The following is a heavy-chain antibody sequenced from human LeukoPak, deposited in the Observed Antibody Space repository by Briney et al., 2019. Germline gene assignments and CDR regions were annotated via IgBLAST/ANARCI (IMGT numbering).Heavy chain of an antibody. Sequence: PGRSLRLSCAASGFTFSSYAMHWVHQAPGKGLEWVAVISYDGSNKYYADSVKGRFTISRDNSKNTLYLQMNSLRAEDTAVYYCARDWAIAAAALPLDYWGQGTLVTVSS. CDR2: ISYDGSNK. V-gene: IGHV3-30-3*01. J-gene: IGHJ4*02. CDR3: ARDWAIAAAALPLDY. CDR1: GFTFSSYA. D-gene: IGHD6-13*01.